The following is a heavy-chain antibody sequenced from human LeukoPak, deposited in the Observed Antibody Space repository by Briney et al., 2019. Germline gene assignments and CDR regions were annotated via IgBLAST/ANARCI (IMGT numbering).Heavy chain of an antibody. CDR1: GYTFTSYY. V-gene: IGHV1-46*01. D-gene: IGHD2-15*01. Sequence: GASVKVSCKASGYTFTSYYMHWERQAPGQGLEWMGIINPSGGSTSYAQKFQGRVTMTRDTSTSTVYMELSSLRSEDTAVYYCARGRDVVVVAATPFDYWGQGTLVTVSS. CDR3: ARGRDVVVVAATPFDY. CDR2: INPSGGST. J-gene: IGHJ4*02.